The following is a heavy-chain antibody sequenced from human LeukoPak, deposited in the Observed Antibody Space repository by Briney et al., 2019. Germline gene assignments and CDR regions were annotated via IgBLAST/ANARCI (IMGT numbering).Heavy chain of an antibody. D-gene: IGHD2-2*02. CDR3: ARGGSRYQLLYWYYFDY. CDR2: IIPIFGTA. CDR1: GGTFSSYA. J-gene: IGHJ4*02. Sequence: SVKVSCKASGGTFSSYAISWVRQAPGQGLEWMGVIIPIFGTANYAQKFQGRVTISTDESTSTAYMELSSLRSEDTAVYYCARGGSRYQLLYWYYFDYWGQGTLVTVSS. V-gene: IGHV1-69*05.